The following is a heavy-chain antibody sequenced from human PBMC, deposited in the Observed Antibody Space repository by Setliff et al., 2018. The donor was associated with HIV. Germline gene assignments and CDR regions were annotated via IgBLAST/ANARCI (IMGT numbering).Heavy chain of an antibody. J-gene: IGHJ1*01. V-gene: IGHV5-51*01. CDR3: AMMGGVVDKTTVTTVGYFQH. CDR1: GYSFTSYW. Sequence: PGESLKISCKASGYSFTSYWIGWVRRMPGKGLEWMAILYPGDSDIRYSPSFQSQVTVSADKSIGTAYLQWGNLKASDTAMYYCAMMGGVVDKTTVTTVGYFQHWGQGALVTVSS. D-gene: IGHD4-17*01. CDR2: LYPGDSDI.